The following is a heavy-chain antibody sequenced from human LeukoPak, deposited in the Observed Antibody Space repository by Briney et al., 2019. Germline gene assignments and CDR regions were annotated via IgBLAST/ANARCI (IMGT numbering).Heavy chain of an antibody. CDR2: IKQDGSEK. V-gene: IGHV3-7*01. J-gene: IGHJ3*02. CDR3: ARDSYVLLWFGELFKRSLGKRNAFDI. CDR1: GFTFSRYW. Sequence: TGGSLRLSRAASGFTFSRYWMSWVRQAPGKGLEWVANIKQDGSEKDYVDSVKGRFTISRDNAKNSLYLQMNSLRVEDTAVYYCARDSYVLLWFGELFKRSLGKRNAFDIWGQGTMVTVSS. D-gene: IGHD3-10*01.